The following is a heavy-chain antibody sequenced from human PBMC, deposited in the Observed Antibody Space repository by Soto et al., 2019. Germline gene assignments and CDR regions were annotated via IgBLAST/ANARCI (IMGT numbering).Heavy chain of an antibody. V-gene: IGHV3-21*01. CDR3: ARDYDVGHFDH. Sequence: GGSLRLSCAASGFTFSSYSMNWVRQAPGKGLEWVSPISSSSSYIYYADSVKGRFTISRDNAENSLYLQMNSLRAEDTAVYYCARDYDVGHFDHWGQGTLVTVSS. CDR1: GFTFSSYS. J-gene: IGHJ4*02. D-gene: IGHD5-12*01. CDR2: ISSSSSYI.